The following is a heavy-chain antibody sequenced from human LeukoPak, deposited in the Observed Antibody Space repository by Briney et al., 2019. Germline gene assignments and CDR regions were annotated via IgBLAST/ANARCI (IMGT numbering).Heavy chain of an antibody. Sequence: PGGSLRLSCAASGVTSNYMTWVRQAPGKGLEWVSVIYNGGTTYYADSVKGRFTISRDNSKSTLFVYLQMNSLRTDDTALYYCAGGGEAARSLAYWGQRALVTVSS. CDR3: AGGGEAARSLAY. CDR1: GVTSNY. CDR2: IYNGGTT. J-gene: IGHJ4*02. D-gene: IGHD6-6*01. V-gene: IGHV3-66*02.